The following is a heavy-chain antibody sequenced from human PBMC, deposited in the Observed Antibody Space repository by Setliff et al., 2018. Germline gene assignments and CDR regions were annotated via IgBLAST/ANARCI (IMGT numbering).Heavy chain of an antibody. V-gene: IGHV4-4*07. J-gene: IGHJ6*03. CDR3: AREQWLDPPGYYYMDV. CDR1: GGSITTYY. D-gene: IGHD6-19*01. CDR2: IYIGGSA. Sequence: SETLSLTCTVLGGSITTYYWTWIRQTPGKGLEWIGHIYIGGSANYNPSLKSRVTMSIDTSKNQFSLKLNSVTAADMAVYYCAREQWLDPPGYYYMDVWAKGTTVTVSS.